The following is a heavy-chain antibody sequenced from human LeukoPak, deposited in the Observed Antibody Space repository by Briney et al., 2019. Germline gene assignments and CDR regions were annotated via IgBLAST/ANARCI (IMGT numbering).Heavy chain of an antibody. V-gene: IGHV4-4*02. J-gene: IGHJ4*02. Sequence: SETLSLTCAVSGGSISSSNWWSWVRQPPGKGLEWIGEIYHSGSTNYNPSLKSRVTISVDKSKDQFSLKLSSVTAADTAVYYCARDLQVGASLDYWGQGTLVTVSS. CDR3: ARDLQVGASLDY. CDR2: IYHSGST. D-gene: IGHD1-26*01. CDR1: GGSISSSNW.